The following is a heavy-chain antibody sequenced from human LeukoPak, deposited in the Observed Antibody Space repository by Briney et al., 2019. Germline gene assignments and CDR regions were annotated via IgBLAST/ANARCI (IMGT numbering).Heavy chain of an antibody. Sequence: GASVKVSCKASGGTFTSYAISLVRQAPGQGLEWMGRIIPILGIANYAQKFQGRVTITADKSTSTAYMELSSLRSEDTAVYYCARNGDREQPYYFDYWGQGTLVTVSS. V-gene: IGHV1-69*04. CDR2: IIPILGIA. CDR1: GGTFTSYA. D-gene: IGHD1-26*01. J-gene: IGHJ4*02. CDR3: ARNGDREQPYYFDY.